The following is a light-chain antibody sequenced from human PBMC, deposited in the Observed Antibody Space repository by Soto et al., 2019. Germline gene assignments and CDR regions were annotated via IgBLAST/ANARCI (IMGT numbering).Light chain of an antibody. V-gene: IGKV1-5*01. CDR2: DAS. CDR1: QSISSW. J-gene: IGKJ1*01. Sequence: DIQMTQSPSTLSASVGDRVTITFRATQSISSWLAWYQQKPGKAPKFLIYDASSLESGVPSRFSGSGSGTEFTLSISSLQPDDFATYYCQQYKSYPRTFGQGTKVDIK. CDR3: QQYKSYPRT.